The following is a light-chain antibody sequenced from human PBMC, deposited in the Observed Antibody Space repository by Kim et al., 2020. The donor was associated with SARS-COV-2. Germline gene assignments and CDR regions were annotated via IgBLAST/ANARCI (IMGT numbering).Light chain of an antibody. CDR2: YDS. V-gene: IGLV3-21*04. J-gene: IGLJ3*02. CDR3: QVWDSSSDHRV. CDR1: NIGSKR. Sequence: PVQTHRITCGGNNIGSKRGHWYQQKPGLALVLGIYYDSDQPSGIPARFSGSNSGNTATLTISRVEAGDEADYYCQVWDSSSDHRVFGGGTQLTVL.